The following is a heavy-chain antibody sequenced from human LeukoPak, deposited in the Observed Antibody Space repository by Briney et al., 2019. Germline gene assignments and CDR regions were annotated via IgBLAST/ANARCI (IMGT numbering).Heavy chain of an antibody. J-gene: IGHJ5*02. CDR1: GGSISNYY. V-gene: IGHV4-59*08. Sequence: SKTLSLTCTVSGGSISNYYWSWIRQPPGKGLKWIGYIYYSGSTNYNPSLKSRATISVDTSKNQFSLKLSSVTAADTAVYYCARQSRSDYYDSSGYLEPWGQGTLVTVSS. CDR3: ARQSRSDYYDSSGYLEP. CDR2: IYYSGST. D-gene: IGHD3-22*01.